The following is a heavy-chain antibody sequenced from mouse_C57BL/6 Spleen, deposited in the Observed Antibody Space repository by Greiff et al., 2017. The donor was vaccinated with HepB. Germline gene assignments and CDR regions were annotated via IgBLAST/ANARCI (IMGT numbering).Heavy chain of an antibody. Sequence: VQLKESGAELVKPWASVKLSCTASGFNIKDYYMHWVKQRTEQGLEWIGRIDPEDGETKYAPKFQGKATITADTSSNTAYLQLSSLTSEDTAVYYCAHYGSSSYYFDYWGQGTTLTVSS. D-gene: IGHD1-1*01. V-gene: IGHV14-2*01. CDR1: GFNIKDYY. CDR2: IDPEDGET. J-gene: IGHJ2*01. CDR3: AHYGSSSYYFDY.